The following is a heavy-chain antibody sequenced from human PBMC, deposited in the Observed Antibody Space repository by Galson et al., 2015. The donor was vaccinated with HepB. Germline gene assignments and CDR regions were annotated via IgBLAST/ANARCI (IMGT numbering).Heavy chain of an antibody. CDR3: ARHGHLYDFWSGLDQDWYFDL. Sequence: QSGAEVKKPGESLKISCKASGYSFSTYWIAWVRQMPGKGLEWMGIIYPGDSTTRYSPSFQGQVTISADKSINTAYLQWSSLKASDTATYYCARHGHLYDFWSGLDQDWYFDLWGRGTLVTVSS. D-gene: IGHD3-3*01. V-gene: IGHV5-51*01. CDR2: IYPGDSTT. CDR1: GYSFSTYW. J-gene: IGHJ2*01.